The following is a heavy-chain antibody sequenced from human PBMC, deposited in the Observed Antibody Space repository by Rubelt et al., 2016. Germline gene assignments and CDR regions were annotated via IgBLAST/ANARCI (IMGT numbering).Heavy chain of an antibody. CDR3: ARDDGMRTVDC. CDR1: SFS. Sequence: SFSMSWVRQVPGKGLEWVSWISTSGSTIFYADSVKGRFTISRDNARDNAKSSLYLQMDSLRADDTAVYYCARDDGMRTVDCWGQGTLVTVSS. D-gene: IGHD1-14*01. CDR2: ISTSGSTI. V-gene: IGHV3-48*01. J-gene: IGHJ4*02.